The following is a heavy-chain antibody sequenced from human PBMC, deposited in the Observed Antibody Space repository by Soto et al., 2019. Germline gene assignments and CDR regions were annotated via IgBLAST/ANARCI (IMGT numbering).Heavy chain of an antibody. D-gene: IGHD3-16*01. J-gene: IGHJ4*02. V-gene: IGHV3-30*04. CDR3: MRQVGVNS. CDR2: ISSDGRDK. CDR1: GFSFSTHN. Sequence: QVHLVESGGGVVQPGGSLRLSCAASGFSFSTHNMYWVRQAPGKGLEWVAIISSDGRDKYYADSVKGRCTISRDNSNNAVFLHVDSLSVENTAVFYCMRQVGVNSWGQGTRVTVTS.